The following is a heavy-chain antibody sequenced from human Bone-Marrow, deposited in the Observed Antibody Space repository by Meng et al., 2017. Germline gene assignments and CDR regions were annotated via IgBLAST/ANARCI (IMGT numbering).Heavy chain of an antibody. V-gene: IGHV1-46*01. Sequence: ASAKVSCKASGYSFTSQYMLWVRQAPGHGLEGMGIINPRPGSTTHAQKFQHRVTITRDTSTSTVYMKLSSLRSEDTAVYYCVRYGDYSDTAFDIWGQGTMVTVSS. CDR2: INPRPGST. CDR3: VRYGDYSDTAFDI. D-gene: IGHD4-17*01. CDR1: GYSFTSQY. J-gene: IGHJ3*02.